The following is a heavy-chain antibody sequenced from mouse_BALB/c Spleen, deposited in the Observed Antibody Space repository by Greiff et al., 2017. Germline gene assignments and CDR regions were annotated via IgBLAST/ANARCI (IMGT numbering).Heavy chain of an antibody. CDR1: GYAFTSYN. CDR2: IDPYNGGT. CDR3: ATWGLRRGDWYFDV. J-gene: IGHJ1*01. Sequence: EVQLQQSGPELVKPGASVKVSCKASGYAFTSYNMYWVKQSHGKSLEWIGYIDPYNGGTSYNQKFKGKATLTVDKSSSTAYMHLNSLTSEDSAVYYCATWGLRRGDWYFDVWGAGTTVTVSS. D-gene: IGHD2-4*01. V-gene: IGHV1S135*01.